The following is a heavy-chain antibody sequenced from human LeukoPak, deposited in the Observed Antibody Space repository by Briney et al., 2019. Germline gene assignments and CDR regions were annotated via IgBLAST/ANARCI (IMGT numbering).Heavy chain of an antibody. Sequence: GGSLRLSCAASGFTFSSMMWVRQAPGKGLEWVAVISYDGSNKYYADSVKGRFTISRDNSKNTLYLQMNSLRAEDTAVYYCAKAGRDGYNYGMGSWGQGTLVTVSS. CDR3: AKAGRDGYNYGMGS. CDR2: ISYDGSNK. CDR1: GFTFSS. J-gene: IGHJ5*02. D-gene: IGHD5-24*01. V-gene: IGHV3-30*04.